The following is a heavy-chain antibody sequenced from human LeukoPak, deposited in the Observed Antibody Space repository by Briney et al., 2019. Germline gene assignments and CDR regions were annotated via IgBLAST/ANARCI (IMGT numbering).Heavy chain of an antibody. D-gene: IGHD3-10*01. V-gene: IGHV4-39*07. Sequence: SETLSLTCTVSGGSISSSSHYWGWIRQPPGKGLEWIGSIYYSGITYYNPSLKSRVTISVDTSKNQFSLKLSSVTAADTAVYYCARSTKAVNYGSGSYYIPSAFDYWGQGTLVTVSS. CDR1: GGSISSSSHY. CDR3: ARSTKAVNYGSGSYYIPSAFDY. CDR2: IYYSGIT. J-gene: IGHJ4*02.